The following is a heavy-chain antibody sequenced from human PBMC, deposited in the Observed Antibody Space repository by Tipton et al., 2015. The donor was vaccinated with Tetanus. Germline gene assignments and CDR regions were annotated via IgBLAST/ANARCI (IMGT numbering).Heavy chain of an antibody. J-gene: IGHJ4*02. Sequence: TASGLIFSSYGIHWVRQAPGKGLEWVAVSWYAGTAKYYADSVKGRFTISRDNSKNPHYLLMNSLRVGDPAVYYCASEGDCRGGGWFSGGGYNWGQGAQVSVSS. CDR2: SWYAGTAK. CDR1: GLIFSSYG. D-gene: IGHD2-15*01. V-gene: IGHV3-33*01. CDR3: ASEGDCRGGGWFSGGGYN.